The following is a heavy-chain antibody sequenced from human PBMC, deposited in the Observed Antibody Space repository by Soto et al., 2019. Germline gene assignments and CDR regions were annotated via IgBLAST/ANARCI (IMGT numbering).Heavy chain of an antibody. CDR2: INHSGST. D-gene: IGHD3-10*01. CDR1: GGSFSGYY. Sequence: SETLSLTCAVYGGSFSGYYWSWIRQPPGKGLEWIGEINHSGSTNYNPSLKSRVTISVDTSKNQFSLKLSSVTAADTAVYYCARGHMVRGKLNPWGQGTLVTVSS. V-gene: IGHV4-34*01. J-gene: IGHJ5*02. CDR3: ARGHMVRGKLNP.